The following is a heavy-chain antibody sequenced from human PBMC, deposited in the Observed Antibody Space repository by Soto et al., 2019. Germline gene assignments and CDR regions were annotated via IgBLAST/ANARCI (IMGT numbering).Heavy chain of an antibody. CDR2: IKSKTDGGTT. J-gene: IGHJ6*02. Sequence: GGSLRLSCAASGFTFSNAWMNWVRQAPGKGLEWVGRIKSKTDGGTTDYAAPVKGRFTISRDDSNNTQYLQMNSLKSEDTAVYYCTTDLKRAKVLGSSSWSFMDVWGQGTTVTVSS. V-gene: IGHV3-15*07. CDR3: TTDLKRAKVLGSSSWSFMDV. D-gene: IGHD6-13*01. CDR1: GFTFSNAW.